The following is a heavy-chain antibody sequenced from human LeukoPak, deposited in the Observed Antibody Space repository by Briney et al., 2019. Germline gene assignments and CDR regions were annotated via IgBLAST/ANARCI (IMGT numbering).Heavy chain of an antibody. V-gene: IGHV6-1*01. CDR1: GDSVSSNSAA. CDR3: ASTHSSGRYLDD. J-gene: IGHJ4*02. D-gene: IGHD6-19*01. Sequence: SQTLSLTCAISGDSVSSNSAAWNWVRQSPSRGLEWLGRTYYRSKWYNDYAVSVKSRLTINPDTSKNQFSLQLNSVTPEDTAIYYCASTHSSGRYLDDWGQGTLVTVSS. CDR2: TYYRSKWYN.